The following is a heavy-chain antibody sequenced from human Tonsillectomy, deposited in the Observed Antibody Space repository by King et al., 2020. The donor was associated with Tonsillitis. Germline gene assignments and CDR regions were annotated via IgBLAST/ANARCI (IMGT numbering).Heavy chain of an antibody. CDR2: XXXXXXXX. Sequence: VQLVESGGGVVQPGRSLRLSCAASGFTFSXYAXHWVXXAPGXGXXXXXXXXXXXXXXXXXXXVXXRFTIXRXXSKNXLYLXXXXLRAEDTAVYYCARGAVYYYTASCLDCWGQGTLVTVSS. J-gene: IGHJ4*02. CDR1: GFTFSXYA. V-gene: IGHV3-30-3*01. D-gene: IGHD3-22*01. CDR3: ARGAVYYYTASCLDC.